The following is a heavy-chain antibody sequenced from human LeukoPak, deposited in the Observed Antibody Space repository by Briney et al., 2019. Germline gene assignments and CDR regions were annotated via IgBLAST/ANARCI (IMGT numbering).Heavy chain of an antibody. CDR1: GGSISSSNYY. V-gene: IGHV4-39*01. CDR3: ARYGGNYYGNWFDP. D-gene: IGHD1-26*01. CDR2: VYYSGTT. Sequence: SETLSLTCTVSGGSISSSNYYWGWIRQPPGKGLEWIGSVYYSGTTFYNSPLKSRVTISVDTSTNQCSLKLSSVTAADTAVYYCARYGGNYYGNWFDPWGQGTLVTVSS. J-gene: IGHJ5*02.